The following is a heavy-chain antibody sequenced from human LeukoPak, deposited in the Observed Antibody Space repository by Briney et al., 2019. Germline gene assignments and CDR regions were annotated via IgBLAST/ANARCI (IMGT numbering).Heavy chain of an antibody. CDR1: GFTFSSYG. J-gene: IGHJ4*02. Sequence: GGSLRLSCAASGFTFSSYGMHWVRQAPGKGLEWVAFIRYDGSNKYYADSVKGRFTISRDNSKNTLYLQMNSLRAEDTVVYYCAKAPSYGSGSYHVDYWGQGTLVTVSS. V-gene: IGHV3-30*02. CDR3: AKAPSYGSGSYHVDY. CDR2: IRYDGSNK. D-gene: IGHD3-10*01.